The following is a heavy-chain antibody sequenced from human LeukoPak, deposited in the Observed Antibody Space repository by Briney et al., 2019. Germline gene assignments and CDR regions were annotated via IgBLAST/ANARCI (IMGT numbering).Heavy chain of an antibody. CDR1: GFTSTNFA. Sequence: SVKVSCKASGFTSTNFAVQWVRQARGQRLEWIGWIIVGSGATKCAQDFQERVTITRDLSTSTLYMELRSLTSEDTAVYYYAADLSNPRMGASYLDSWGQGTLVTVSS. CDR2: IIVGSGAT. D-gene: IGHD3-16*01. V-gene: IGHV1-58*01. J-gene: IGHJ4*02. CDR3: AADLSNPRMGASYLDS.